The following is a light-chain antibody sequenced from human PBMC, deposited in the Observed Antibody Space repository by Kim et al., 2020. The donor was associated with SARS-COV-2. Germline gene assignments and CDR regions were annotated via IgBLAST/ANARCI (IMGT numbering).Light chain of an antibody. CDR3: QVWDSTIDHRVV. Sequence: PGKTAWISCVGDNIGSKSVHWCQQKPGPAPVLVISYDGNRPSGIPERFSGSNSGNTATLTISRVEAGDEADYYCQVWDSTIDHRVVFGGGTQLTVL. V-gene: IGLV3-21*04. J-gene: IGLJ3*02. CDR1: NIGSKS. CDR2: YDG.